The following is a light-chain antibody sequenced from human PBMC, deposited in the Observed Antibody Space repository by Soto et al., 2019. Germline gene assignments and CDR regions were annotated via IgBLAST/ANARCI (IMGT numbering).Light chain of an antibody. Sequence: EIVMTQSPATLSVSPGERATLSCRASQSVSSNLAWYQQKPGQAPRLLIYGASTRATGIPARFSGSGSGTEFTLNISSLQSEDFAVYYCQQYNNWPPRGLTFGGGTKVEIK. CDR3: QQYNNWPPRGLT. J-gene: IGKJ4*01. CDR1: QSVSSN. CDR2: GAS. V-gene: IGKV3-15*01.